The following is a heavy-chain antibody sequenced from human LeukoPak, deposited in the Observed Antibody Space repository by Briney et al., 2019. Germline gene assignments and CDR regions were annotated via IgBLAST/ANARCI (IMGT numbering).Heavy chain of an antibody. D-gene: IGHD1-26*01. J-gene: IGHJ4*02. V-gene: IGHV4-59*01. CDR1: GGSISSYY. CDR3: ARGHSESYYFDY. Sequence: SETLSFTCTVSGGSISSYYWSWIRQPPGKGLEWIGYIYYSGSTNYNPSLKSRVTISVDTSKNQFSLKLSSVTAADTAVYYCARGHSESYYFDYWGQGTLVTVSS. CDR2: IYYSGST.